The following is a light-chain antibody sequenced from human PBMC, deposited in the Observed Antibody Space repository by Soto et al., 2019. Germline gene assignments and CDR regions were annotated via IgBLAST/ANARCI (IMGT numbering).Light chain of an antibody. J-gene: IGKJ5*01. Sequence: DIQLTQTPSTLSSSVGDEVTITCRASQTTSRWLAWYQHKPGRAPKLLIYDASTLESGVPSRFSGSGSETEFTLTTSRRQPDYVATYFCHPRAFGQGTRLEIK. CDR2: DAS. CDR3: HPRA. V-gene: IGKV1-5*01. CDR1: QTTSRW.